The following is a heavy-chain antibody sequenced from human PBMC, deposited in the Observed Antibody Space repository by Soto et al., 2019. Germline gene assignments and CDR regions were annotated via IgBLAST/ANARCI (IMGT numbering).Heavy chain of an antibody. CDR1: GYTFISYA. CDR2: INVGNGNT. Sequence: AXVKVSCKASGYTFISYAMHWVRQAPGQRLEWMGWINVGNGNTKYSQKFQGRVTITRDTSASTAYMELSSLRSEDTAVYYCARDLSSAWSFDYWGQGTLVTVSS. J-gene: IGHJ4*02. V-gene: IGHV1-3*01. CDR3: ARDLSSAWSFDY. D-gene: IGHD6-19*01.